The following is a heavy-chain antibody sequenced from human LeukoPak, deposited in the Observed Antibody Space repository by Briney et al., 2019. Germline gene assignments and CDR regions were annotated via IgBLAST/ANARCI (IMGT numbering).Heavy chain of an antibody. D-gene: IGHD3-9*01. CDR2: INTYTGNP. Sequence: ASVKVSCKASGYTFTSYAMNWVRQAPGQALEWMGWINTYTGNPTYAQGFPGRFVFPFDTSVSTAYLQISSLNAEDSAVYYCARVGVYDILTGYYSGFGYYFDYWGQGTLVTVSS. CDR3: ARVGVYDILTGYYSGFGYYFDY. CDR1: GYTFTSYA. J-gene: IGHJ4*02. V-gene: IGHV7-4-1*02.